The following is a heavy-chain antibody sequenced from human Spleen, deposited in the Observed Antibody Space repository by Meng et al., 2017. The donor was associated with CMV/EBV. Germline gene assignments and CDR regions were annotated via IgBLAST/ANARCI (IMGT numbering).Heavy chain of an antibody. CDR1: GFTVSLHY. V-gene: IGHV3-30*02. CDR2: IRYDGSNK. Sequence: GGSLRLSCAASGFTVSLHYMSWVRQAPGKGLEWVAFIRYDGSNKYYADSVKGRFTISRDNSKNTLYLQMNSLRAEDTAVYYCARGLQSGMDVWGQGTTVTVSS. CDR3: ARGLQSGMDV. J-gene: IGHJ6*02.